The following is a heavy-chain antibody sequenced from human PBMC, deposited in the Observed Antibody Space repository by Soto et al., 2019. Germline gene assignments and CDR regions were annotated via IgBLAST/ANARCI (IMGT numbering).Heavy chain of an antibody. Sequence: GGSLRLSCAASGLTVSNNYMNWVRQAPGKGLEWVSILYSDGDTYYGDSVKGRFVISRDNFENTLYLQMNSLRAEDTAVYYCARVQVTTGPTWNVFDYWGQGTLVTVSS. D-gene: IGHD1-1*01. J-gene: IGHJ4*02. CDR3: ARVQVTTGPTWNVFDY. CDR1: GLTVSNNY. V-gene: IGHV3-66*01. CDR2: LYSDGDT.